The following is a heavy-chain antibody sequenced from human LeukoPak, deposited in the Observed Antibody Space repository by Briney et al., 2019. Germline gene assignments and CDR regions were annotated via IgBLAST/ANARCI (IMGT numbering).Heavy chain of an antibody. V-gene: IGHV5-51*01. J-gene: IGHJ4*02. D-gene: IGHD6-6*01. CDR1: GYTFSNYW. Sequence: GESLKISCKGSGYTFSNYWIGWVRQMPGRGLECMGLIYPRDSDTRYSPSFQGHVTISADKSISTAYLQWSSLKASDTAMYYCARAYSRSRFDYWGQGTLVTVSS. CDR3: ARAYSRSRFDY. CDR2: IYPRDSDT.